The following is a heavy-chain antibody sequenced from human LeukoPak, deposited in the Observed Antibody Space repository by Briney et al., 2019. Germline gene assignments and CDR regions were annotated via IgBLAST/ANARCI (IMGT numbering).Heavy chain of an antibody. D-gene: IGHD3-22*01. V-gene: IGHV4-30-4*07. CDR3: ARVGYDYDTSGYYRQYYFDY. CDR2: IYYSGTA. CDR1: GGSISSGGYS. Sequence: SETLSLTCAVSGGSISSGGYSWSWIRQPPGKGLEWIGFIYYSGTAYYNPSLESRITISIDTSKNQFSLKLSSVTAADTAVYYYARVGYDYDTSGYYRQYYFDYWGQGTLVTVSS. J-gene: IGHJ4*02.